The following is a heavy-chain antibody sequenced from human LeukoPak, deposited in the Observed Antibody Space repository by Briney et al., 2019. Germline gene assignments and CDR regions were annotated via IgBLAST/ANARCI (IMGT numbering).Heavy chain of an antibody. CDR2: ISSSGSTI. V-gene: IGHV3-11*04. D-gene: IGHD2-2*02. CDR1: GFTFSDYY. Sequence: GGSLRLSCAASGFTFSDYYMSWIRQAPGKGLEWVSYISSSGSTIYYADSVKGRFTISRDNSKNTLYLQMNSLRAEDTAVYYCAKGGCSSTSCYTPPYYYYYMDVWGKGTTVTVSS. CDR3: AKGGCSSTSCYTPPYYYYYMDV. J-gene: IGHJ6*03.